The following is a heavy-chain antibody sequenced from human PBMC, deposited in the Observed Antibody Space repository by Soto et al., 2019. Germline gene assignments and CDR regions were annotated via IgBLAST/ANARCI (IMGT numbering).Heavy chain of an antibody. J-gene: IGHJ2*01. CDR1: GYTITRHW. Sequence: QVQLVQSGAEVKKPGASVKVSCKASGYTITRHWMHWVQQAPGQGLEWMGVINPSGDHKMYARKFQGGVTVTRDTSTSTVYMELNSLRSEDTAVYYCARDNSYDSGGAKGWYFDLWGRGTLVIVSS. CDR2: INPSGDHK. CDR3: ARDNSYDSGGAKGWYFDL. V-gene: IGHV1-46*01. D-gene: IGHD3-22*01.